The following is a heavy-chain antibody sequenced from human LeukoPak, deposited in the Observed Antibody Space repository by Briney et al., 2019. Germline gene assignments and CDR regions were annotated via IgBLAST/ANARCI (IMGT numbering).Heavy chain of an antibody. V-gene: IGHV3-23*01. Sequence: GGSLRLSCAASGFTFSIYAMSWVRQAPGKGREWVSAISGSGGSTYYADSVKGRFTISRDNSKNTLYLQMNSLRAEDTAVYYCAKAPVYYDSSGYPYYFDYWGQGTLVTVSS. CDR2: ISGSGGST. CDR1: GFTFSIYA. CDR3: AKAPVYYDSSGYPYYFDY. J-gene: IGHJ4*02. D-gene: IGHD3-22*01.